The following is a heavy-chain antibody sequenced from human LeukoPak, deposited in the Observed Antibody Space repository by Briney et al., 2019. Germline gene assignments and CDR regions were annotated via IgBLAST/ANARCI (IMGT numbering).Heavy chain of an antibody. Sequence: GGSLRLSCAASGFTFSDYYMSWIRQAPGKGLEWVSYISSSGTTIYYADSVKGRFTISRDNAKNSLYLQMNSLRAEDAAVYYCAKAPVTTCSGAYCYPFDYWGQGTLVTVSS. J-gene: IGHJ4*02. CDR3: AKAPVTTCSGAYCYPFDY. D-gene: IGHD2-15*01. CDR2: ISSSGTTI. CDR1: GFTFSDYY. V-gene: IGHV3-11*01.